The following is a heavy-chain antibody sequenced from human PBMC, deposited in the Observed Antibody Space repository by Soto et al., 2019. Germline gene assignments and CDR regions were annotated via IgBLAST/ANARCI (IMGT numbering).Heavy chain of an antibody. Sequence: TSETLSLTCAVYGGSFSGYYWSWIRQPPGKGLEWIGEINHSGSTNYNPSLKSRVTISVDTSKNQFSLKLSSVTAADTAVYYCARGGYYYDSSGSQAEFDYWGQGTLVTVSS. J-gene: IGHJ4*02. D-gene: IGHD3-22*01. CDR1: GGSFSGYY. V-gene: IGHV4-34*01. CDR2: INHSGST. CDR3: ARGGYYYDSSGSQAEFDY.